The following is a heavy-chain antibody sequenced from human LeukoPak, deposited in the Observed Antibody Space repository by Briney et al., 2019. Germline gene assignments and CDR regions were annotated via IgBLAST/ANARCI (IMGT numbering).Heavy chain of an antibody. CDR2: ISNSGDSI. CDR1: GFTFRSYE. Sequence: SCKASGFTFRSYEMNWVRQAPGKGLEWVSFISNSGDSIYYADSVKGRFTISRDNSKNTLYLQMSSLRAEDTAVYYCVKDFGSWGPFDPWGQGTLVTVSS. D-gene: IGHD2-15*01. V-gene: IGHV3-64D*06. CDR3: VKDFGSWGPFDP. J-gene: IGHJ5*02.